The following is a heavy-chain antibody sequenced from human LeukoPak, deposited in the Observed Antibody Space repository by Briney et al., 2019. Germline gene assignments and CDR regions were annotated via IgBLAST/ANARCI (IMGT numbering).Heavy chain of an antibody. V-gene: IGHV1-8*01. Sequence: ASVKVSCKASGYTFTSYDINWVRQATGQGLEWLGWMNPNSGNTGYAQNFQGRVTMTRDTSIDTAYMELTSLRYEDTAVYYCARDYYGSKSSSFDPWGQGTLVTVSS. J-gene: IGHJ5*02. CDR3: ARDYYGSKSSSFDP. CDR1: GYTFTSYD. CDR2: MNPNSGNT. D-gene: IGHD3-10*01.